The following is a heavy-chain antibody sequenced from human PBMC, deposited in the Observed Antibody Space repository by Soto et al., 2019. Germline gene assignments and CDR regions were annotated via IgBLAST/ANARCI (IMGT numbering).Heavy chain of an antibody. V-gene: IGHV3-23*01. CDR3: AKDKGGTTILTTFDY. D-gene: IGHD4-4*01. CDR2: VSGSGGGT. J-gene: IGHJ4*02. Sequence: EVLLLESGGGLVQPGGSLRLSCSASGFTFSTYAMSWVRQAPGKGLEGVSGVSGSGGGTYYADSVKGRFTISRDNSKNTLYLQMNSLRADDTAVYYCAKDKGGTTILTTFDYWGQGTLVTVSS. CDR1: GFTFSTYA.